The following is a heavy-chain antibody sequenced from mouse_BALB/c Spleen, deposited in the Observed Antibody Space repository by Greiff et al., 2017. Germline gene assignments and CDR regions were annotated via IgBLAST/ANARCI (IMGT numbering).Heavy chain of an antibody. CDR1: GFNIKDTY. Sequence: EVQLQQSGAELVKPGASVKLSCTASGFNIKDTYMHWVKQRPEQGLEWIGRIDPANGNTKYDPKFQGKATITADTSSNTAYLQLSSLTSEDTAVYYCVSLLRPLLSYWGQGTTLTVSS. V-gene: IGHV14-3*02. D-gene: IGHD1-2*01. J-gene: IGHJ2*01. CDR3: VSLLRPLLSY. CDR2: IDPANGNT.